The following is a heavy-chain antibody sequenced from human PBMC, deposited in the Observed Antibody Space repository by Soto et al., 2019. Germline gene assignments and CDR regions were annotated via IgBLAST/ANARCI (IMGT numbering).Heavy chain of an antibody. J-gene: IGHJ5*02. V-gene: IGHV2-5*02. D-gene: IGHD1-1*01. Sequence: QITLKESGPTLVKPTQTLTLTCTFSGFSLNTDGVAVGWIRQPPGKALEWLALIYWDDDKRYNPSLKTRLTVTKDTSKNQVVLTMTNMAPVDTATYSCAKTMGWNWFAPWGQGTLVTVSP. CDR3: AKTMGWNWFAP. CDR2: IYWDDDK. CDR1: GFSLNTDGVA.